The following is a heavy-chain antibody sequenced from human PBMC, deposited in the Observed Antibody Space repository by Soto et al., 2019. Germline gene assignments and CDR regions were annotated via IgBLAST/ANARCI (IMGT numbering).Heavy chain of an antibody. CDR1: GGTFSSYA. CDR2: IIPIFGTA. D-gene: IGHD6-13*01. Sequence: GASVKVSCKASGGTFSSYAISWVRQAPGQGLEWMGGIIPIFGTANYAQKFQGRVTITADESTSTAYMELSSLRSEDTAVYYCASYLAAAGTLLSWLDPWGQGTLVTVSS. J-gene: IGHJ5*02. CDR3: ASYLAAAGTLLSWLDP. V-gene: IGHV1-69*13.